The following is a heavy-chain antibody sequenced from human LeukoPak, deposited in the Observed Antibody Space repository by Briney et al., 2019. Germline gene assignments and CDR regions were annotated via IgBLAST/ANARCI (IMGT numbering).Heavy chain of an antibody. CDR2: ISAYNGST. J-gene: IGHJ4*02. CDR3: ARDRERVVATIGYY. D-gene: IGHD5-12*01. Sequence: GSSVKVSCKASGYTFTNYGIILVRHAPGQRLESMGWISAYNGSTNYAQKLQGRVTMTTDTSTSTAYMELRSLRSDDTAVYYCARDRERVVATIGYYWGQGTLVTVSS. V-gene: IGHV1-18*01. CDR1: GYTFTNYG.